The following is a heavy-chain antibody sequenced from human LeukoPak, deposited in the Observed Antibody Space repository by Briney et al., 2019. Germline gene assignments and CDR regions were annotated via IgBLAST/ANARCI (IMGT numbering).Heavy chain of an antibody. Sequence: SGTLSLTCAVYGGSFSGYSWSWIRQPPGKGLEWIGYIYYSGSTYYNPSLKSRVTISVGTSKNQFSLKLSSVTAADTAVYYCARVTAMVLNYFDYWGQGTLVTVSS. V-gene: IGHV4-34*09. CDR1: GGSFSGYS. D-gene: IGHD5-18*01. CDR2: IYYSGST. J-gene: IGHJ4*02. CDR3: ARVTAMVLNYFDY.